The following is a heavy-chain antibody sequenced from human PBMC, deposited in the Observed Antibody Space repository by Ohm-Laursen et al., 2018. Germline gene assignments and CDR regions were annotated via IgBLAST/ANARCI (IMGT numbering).Heavy chain of an antibody. D-gene: IGHD4-11*01. Sequence: SLRLSCTASDFTVSGAWMSWVRQAPGKGLEWVGLIKRSSEGSTTHYAAPVKGRFAISRDDSENTLHLQIDSLKTEDTAIYYCTTHYKFWGQGTLVTVSA. CDR3: TTHYKF. J-gene: IGHJ1*01. CDR1: DFTVSGAW. CDR2: IKRSSEGSTT. V-gene: IGHV3-15*01.